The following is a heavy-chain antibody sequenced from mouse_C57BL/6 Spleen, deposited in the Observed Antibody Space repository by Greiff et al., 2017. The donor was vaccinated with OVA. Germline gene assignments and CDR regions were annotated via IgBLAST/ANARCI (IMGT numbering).Heavy chain of an antibody. CDR2: IWWGADK. CDR3: ARIAGSSGYVGFAY. D-gene: IGHD3-2*02. CDR1: GFSLSTFGMG. J-gene: IGHJ3*01. V-gene: IGHV8-8*01. Sequence: QVNLKESGPGLLQPSQTLSLTCSFSGFSLSTFGMGVGWLRQPTGKGLEWLAHIWWGADKYYNPALKSRLTISKDTSNKQVFLMYANVDTADTATDYCARIAGSSGYVGFAYWGQGTLVTVSS.